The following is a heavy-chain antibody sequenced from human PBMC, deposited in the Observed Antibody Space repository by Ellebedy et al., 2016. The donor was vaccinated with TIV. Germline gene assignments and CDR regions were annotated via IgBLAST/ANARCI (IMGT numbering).Heavy chain of an antibody. CDR2: ITSSSDSK. CDR1: GFPFSTYS. D-gene: IGHD5/OR15-5a*01. Sequence: GGSLRLXXVPSGFPFSTYSMNWVRQAPGEGLEWVSYITSSSDSKFYADSVKGRFTISRDNARNSLYLDMTNLRAEDTAVYYCASLMTTLSTWGQGTLVTVSS. V-gene: IGHV3-48*01. CDR3: ASLMTTLST. J-gene: IGHJ4*02.